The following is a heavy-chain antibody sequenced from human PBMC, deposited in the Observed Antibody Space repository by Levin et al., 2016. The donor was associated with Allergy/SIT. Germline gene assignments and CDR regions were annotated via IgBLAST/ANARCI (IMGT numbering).Heavy chain of an antibody. D-gene: IGHD6-13*01. J-gene: IGHJ4*02. CDR3: ARGERGSSWDNYYFDY. CDR1: AYSISSGYY. CDR2: MYHSGST. V-gene: IGHV4-38-2*01. Sequence: SETLSLTCAVSAYSISSGYYWGWIRQPPGKGLEWIGFMYHSGSTYYNLSLKSRVTISVDTPKNQFSLRLSSVTAADTAVYYCARGERGSSWDNYYFDYWGQGTLVTVSS.